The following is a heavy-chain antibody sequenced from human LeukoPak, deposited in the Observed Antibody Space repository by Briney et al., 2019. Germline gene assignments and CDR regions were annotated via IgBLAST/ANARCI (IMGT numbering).Heavy chain of an antibody. CDR2: ISGSGGST. D-gene: IGHD3-16*02. V-gene: IGHV3-23*01. Sequence: LAGGSLRLSCAASGFTFSSYGMSWVRQAPGKGLEWVSAISGSGGSTYYADSVKGRFTISRDNSKNTLYLQMNSLRAEDTAVYYCAKVRSRITFGGVIPPDYWGQGTLVTVSS. J-gene: IGHJ4*02. CDR3: AKVRSRITFGGVIPPDY. CDR1: GFTFSSYG.